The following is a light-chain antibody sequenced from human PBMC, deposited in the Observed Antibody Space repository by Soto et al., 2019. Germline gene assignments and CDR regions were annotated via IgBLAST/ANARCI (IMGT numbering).Light chain of an antibody. Sequence: SYELTQPPSVSVAPGQTARITCGGNNIGSKGVHWFQQKPGQAPVLVVHDDSDRPSGIPERFAGANSGNTATLTISRVEGGDEADYYCQVWDSSSEHYVFGTGTKLTVL. CDR1: NIGSKG. CDR2: DDS. CDR3: QVWDSSSEHYV. J-gene: IGLJ1*01. V-gene: IGLV3-21*02.